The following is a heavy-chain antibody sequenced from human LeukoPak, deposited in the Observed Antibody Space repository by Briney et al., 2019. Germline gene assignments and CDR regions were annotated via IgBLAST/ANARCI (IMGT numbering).Heavy chain of an antibody. Sequence: SETLSLTCAVYGGSFSGYYWSWIRQPPGKGLEWIGEINHSGSTNYNPSLKSRVTISVDTSKNQFSLKLSSVTAADTAVYYCARAVDTAMLGYWGQGTLVTVSS. D-gene: IGHD5-18*01. CDR1: GGSFSGYY. CDR2: INHSGST. J-gene: IGHJ4*02. CDR3: ARAVDTAMLGY. V-gene: IGHV4-34*01.